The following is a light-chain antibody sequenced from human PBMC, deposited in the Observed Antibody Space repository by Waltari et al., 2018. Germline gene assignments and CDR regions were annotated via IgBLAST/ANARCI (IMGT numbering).Light chain of an antibody. CDR2: AAS. J-gene: IGKJ4*01. CDR1: RSINNY. Sequence: DIQMTQSPSSLSASVGDRVTITCRESRSINNYLNWYQQKPGKAPKLLIYAASSLQSGVPSRVSGSGSGTDFTLTISSLQPEDFATYYCQQSCSAPLTFGGGTKVEIK. V-gene: IGKV1-39*01. CDR3: QQSCSAPLT.